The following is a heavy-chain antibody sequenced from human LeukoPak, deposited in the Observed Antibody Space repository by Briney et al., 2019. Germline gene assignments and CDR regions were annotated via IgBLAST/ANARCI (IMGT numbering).Heavy chain of an antibody. J-gene: IGHJ4*02. CDR3: ARGYGPAANGY. CDR1: GYSISSGYY. V-gene: IGHV4-38-2*02. Sequence: PSETLSLTCTVSGYSISSGYYWGWIRQSPGKGLEWIGSIYHSGSTYYNPSLKSRVTISVDTSKNHFSLKLTSVTAADTAVYYCARGYGPAANGYWGQGTLVTVSS. D-gene: IGHD2-2*01. CDR2: IYHSGST.